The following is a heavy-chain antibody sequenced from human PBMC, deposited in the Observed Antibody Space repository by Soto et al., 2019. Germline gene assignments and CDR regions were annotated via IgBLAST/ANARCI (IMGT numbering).Heavy chain of an antibody. D-gene: IGHD3-3*01. CDR3: PRERFFRIFRNKRTYGMVG. V-gene: IGHV3-7*01. Sequence: GVSLRLSCSASGFTFSSYSMSWVRQAPGKGLEWVANIKQDGSEKYYVDSVKGRFTISRDNAKNSVYLQMNSLRAEDTAVYYCPRERFFRIFRNKRTYGMVGLGQGTTVTVSS. CDR2: IKQDGSEK. J-gene: IGHJ6*02. CDR1: GFTFSSYS.